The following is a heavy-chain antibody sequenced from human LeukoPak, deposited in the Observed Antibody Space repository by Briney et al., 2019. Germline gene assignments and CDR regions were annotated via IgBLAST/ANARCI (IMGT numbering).Heavy chain of an antibody. CDR3: AVRGYSYGPDAFDI. CDR1: GYSISSGYY. J-gene: IGHJ3*02. Sequence: PSETLSLTCSVSGYSISSGYYWGWIRQPPGKGLEWIGTIYHSGSTYYNPSLKSRVTILVDTSKNHFSLRLSSVTAADTAVYYCAVRGYSYGPDAFDIWGQGTMVTVSS. V-gene: IGHV4-38-2*02. CDR2: IYHSGST. D-gene: IGHD5-18*01.